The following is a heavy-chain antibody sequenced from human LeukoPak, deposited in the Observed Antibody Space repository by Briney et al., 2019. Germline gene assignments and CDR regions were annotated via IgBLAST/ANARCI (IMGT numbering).Heavy chain of an antibody. Sequence: AASVKVSCKASGYTFTGYYMHWVRQAPGQGLEWMGWINPNSGGTNYAQKFQGRVTMTRDTSISTAYMELSRLRSDDTAVYYCASVEYYYGSGSYAYWGQGTLVTVSS. V-gene: IGHV1-2*02. J-gene: IGHJ4*02. CDR3: ASVEYYYGSGSYAY. CDR2: INPNSGGT. CDR1: GYTFTGYY. D-gene: IGHD3-10*01.